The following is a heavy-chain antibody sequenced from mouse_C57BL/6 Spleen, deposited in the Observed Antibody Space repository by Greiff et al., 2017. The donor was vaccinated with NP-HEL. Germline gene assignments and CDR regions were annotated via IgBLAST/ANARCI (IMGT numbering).Heavy chain of an antibody. CDR1: GYTFTDYY. D-gene: IGHD2-3*01. V-gene: IGHV1-19*01. J-gene: IGHJ4*01. CDR3: ARKGDGYLYAMDY. CDR2: INPYNGGT. Sequence: EVQLQQSGPVLVKPGASVKMSCKASGYTFTDYYMNWVKQSHGKSLEWIGVINPYNGGTSYNQKFKGKATLTVDKSSSTAYMELNSLTSEDSAVYYGARKGDGYLYAMDYWGQGTSVTVSS.